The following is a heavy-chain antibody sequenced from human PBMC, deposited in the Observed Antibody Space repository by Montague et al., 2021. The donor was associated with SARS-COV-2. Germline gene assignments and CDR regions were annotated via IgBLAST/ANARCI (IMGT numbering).Heavy chain of an antibody. V-gene: IGHV4-39*01. CDR2: IYYSGTT. CDR1: GGSITSSDSY. CDR3: VRMGAAHRLNNWFDP. J-gene: IGHJ5*02. Sequence: SETLSLTCTVPGGSITSSDSYWGWISQTHGKGLEWIGNIYYSGTTYYKSSLKCRITMAVDTSKNQFSLSLIAVTAADTAAYSCVRMGAAHRLNNWFDPWGQGALVTVSS. D-gene: IGHD1-26*01.